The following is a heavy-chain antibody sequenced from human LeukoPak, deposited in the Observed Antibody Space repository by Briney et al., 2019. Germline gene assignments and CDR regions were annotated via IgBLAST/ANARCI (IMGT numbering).Heavy chain of an antibody. CDR3: ARNFYFDSSGYYHY. J-gene: IGHJ4*02. V-gene: IGHV1-2*02. CDR1: VYTFTGYY. CDR2: INPNSGGT. D-gene: IGHD3-22*01. Sequence: ASVKLSCTASVYTFTGYYMHWVRQAPGQGLEWMGWINPNSGGTNYTQKCQGRVTMTRDTSISTAYMELSRLRSDDTAVYYCARNFYFDSSGYYHYWGQGSLLTVSS.